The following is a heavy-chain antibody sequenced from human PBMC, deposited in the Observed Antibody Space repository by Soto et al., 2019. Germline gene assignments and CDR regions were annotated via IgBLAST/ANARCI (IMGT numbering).Heavy chain of an antibody. CDR2: ISAYNGNT. D-gene: IGHD6-13*01. V-gene: IGHV1-18*04. CDR1: GYTFTSYG. CDR3: ARVVQQQLEIDY. J-gene: IGHJ4*02. Sequence: ASVKVSCKASGYTFTSYGISWVRQAPGQGLEWMGWISAYNGNTNYAQKLQGRVTMTTGTSTSTAYMELRSLRSDDTAVYYCARVVQQQLEIDYWGQGALVTVSS.